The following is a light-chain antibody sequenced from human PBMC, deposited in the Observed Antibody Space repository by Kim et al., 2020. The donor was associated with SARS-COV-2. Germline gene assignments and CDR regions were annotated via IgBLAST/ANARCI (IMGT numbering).Light chain of an antibody. Sequence: SITISCSGTSSDVGGYNYVSCYQQHPGTAPKLMIYDVSSRPSGVSNRFSGSKSGNTASLTISGLQDEDEADYDCSSYTSSSTPYVFGTGTKVTVL. CDR2: DVS. CDR3: SSYTSSSTPYV. V-gene: IGLV2-14*03. J-gene: IGLJ1*01. CDR1: SSDVGGYNY.